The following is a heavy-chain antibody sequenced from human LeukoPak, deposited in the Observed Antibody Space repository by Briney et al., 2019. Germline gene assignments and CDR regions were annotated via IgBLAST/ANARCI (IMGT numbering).Heavy chain of an antibody. Sequence: GGSLRLSCAASGFIFSTYAMHWVRQAPGKGLEWVAVISYDGNNKYFADSVKGRFTISRDNSKSTLNLQMRSLRAEDTAVYYCARDGEVAIPDRRVCYFFDWWGQGALVTVSS. V-gene: IGHV3-30*04. D-gene: IGHD3-22*01. CDR1: GFIFSTYA. CDR3: ARDGEVAIPDRRVCYFFDW. CDR2: ISYDGNNK. J-gene: IGHJ4*02.